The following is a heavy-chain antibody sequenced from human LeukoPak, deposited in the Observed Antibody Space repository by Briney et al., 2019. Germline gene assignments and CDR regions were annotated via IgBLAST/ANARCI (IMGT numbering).Heavy chain of an antibody. J-gene: IGHJ3*02. CDR2: IFYSGST. CDR1: GGSFSGYY. V-gene: IGHV4-34*11. D-gene: IGHD3-22*01. CDR3: ARDRAHYYDSSGYHGAFDI. Sequence: SETLSLTCAVYGGSFSGYYWGWIRQPPGKGLEWIGNIFYSGSTYYNPSLKSRDTISVDTSKNQFSLKLNSVTAADTAVYYCARDRAHYYDSSGYHGAFDIWGQGTMVTVSS.